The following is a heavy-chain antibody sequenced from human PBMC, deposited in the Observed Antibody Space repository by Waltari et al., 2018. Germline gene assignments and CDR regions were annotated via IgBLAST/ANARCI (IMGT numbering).Heavy chain of an antibody. CDR2: IYTSGST. J-gene: IGHJ6*03. CDR3: ARDVVVVTGYYYYYMDV. CDR1: GGSISSYY. D-gene: IGHD3-22*01. Sequence: QVQLQESGPGLVKPSETLSLTCTVSGGSISSYYWSWIRQPAGKGLEGIGRIYTSGSTNYNPSLKSRVTMSVDTSKNQFSLKLSSVTAADTAVYYFARDVVVVTGYYYYYMDVWGKGTTVTVSS. V-gene: IGHV4-4*07.